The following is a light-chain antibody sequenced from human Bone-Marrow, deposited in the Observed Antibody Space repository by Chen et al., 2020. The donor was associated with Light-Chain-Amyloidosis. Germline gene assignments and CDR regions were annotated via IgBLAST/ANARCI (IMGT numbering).Light chain of an antibody. CDR3: QSADSSGTYEVI. CDR1: DLPTKY. Sequence: SYELTQPPSVSVSPGQTARITCSGDDLPTKYAYWYQQKPGQAPVLVIHRDTERPSGISERFSGSRSGTTATLTLSGVQAEDEADYHCQSADSSGTYEVIFGGGTKPTVL. V-gene: IGLV3-25*03. J-gene: IGLJ2*01. CDR2: RDT.